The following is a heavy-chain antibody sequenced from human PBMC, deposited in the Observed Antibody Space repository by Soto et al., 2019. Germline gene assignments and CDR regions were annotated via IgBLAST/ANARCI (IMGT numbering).Heavy chain of an antibody. CDR2: ISYDATNK. CDR3: AKLVKLGDYFDI. D-gene: IGHD3-16*01. V-gene: IGHV3-30*18. Sequence: QAQLVESGGGVVQPGRSLRLSCEASGFTFRSHAMHWVRQTPGKGLEWVAVISYDATNKYYADSVKGRFTISRDNSENTLYLQMNSLRAEDTAAYYCAKLVKLGDYFDIWGQGTVVTVSS. J-gene: IGHJ3*02. CDR1: GFTFRSHA.